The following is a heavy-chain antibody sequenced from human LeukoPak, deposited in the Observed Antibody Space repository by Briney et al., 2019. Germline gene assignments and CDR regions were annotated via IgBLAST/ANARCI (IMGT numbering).Heavy chain of an antibody. CDR1: GYTFTSYY. CDR2: INPSGGST. J-gene: IGHJ5*02. Sequence: ASVKVSCKASGYTFTSYYMHWVRQAPGQGLEWMGIINPSGGSTSYAQKFQGRVTMTRDTSTSTVYMELSSLRSGDTAVYYCVRDTGYSGNIAWFDPWGQGTLVTVSS. V-gene: IGHV1-46*01. CDR3: VRDTGYSGNIAWFDP. D-gene: IGHD1-26*01.